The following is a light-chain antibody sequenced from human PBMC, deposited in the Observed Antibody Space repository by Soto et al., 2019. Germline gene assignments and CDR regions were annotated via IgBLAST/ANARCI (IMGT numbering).Light chain of an antibody. V-gene: IGKV1-9*01. J-gene: IGKJ4*01. CDR1: QGISTY. Sequence: DIQLTQSPSFLSASVGDRVTITCRASQGISTYLAWYQQKLGKAPKLLIYDASTLQSGVPSRFSGSRSGTEFTLTISSLQPEDFATYCCQQLNGYLELTFGGGTKVDIK. CDR2: DAS. CDR3: QQLNGYLELT.